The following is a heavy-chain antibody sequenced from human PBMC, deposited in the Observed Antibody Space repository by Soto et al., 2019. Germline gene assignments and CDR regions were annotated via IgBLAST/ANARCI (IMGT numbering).Heavy chain of an antibody. Sequence: ASVKVSCTPSGYPFTDYFIHWVRQAPGQGLEWMGIISLYHHSTSYAQKFQGRLTVTADTSTTTVYMDLSSLTSEDSAVYWCARELYSCGGDCPYYMDYWGQGTLVTVSS. V-gene: IGHV1-46*01. CDR1: GYPFTDYF. CDR3: ARELYSCGGDCPYYMDY. D-gene: IGHD2-21*02. CDR2: ISLYHHST. J-gene: IGHJ4*02.